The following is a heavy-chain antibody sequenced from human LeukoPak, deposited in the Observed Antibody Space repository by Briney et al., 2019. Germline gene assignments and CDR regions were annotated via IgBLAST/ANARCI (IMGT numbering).Heavy chain of an antibody. V-gene: IGHV3-30*04. D-gene: IGHD3-16*01. CDR1: GFTFTGYA. CDR2: ISYDASSE. CDR3: ATDYGKDPLYFDY. J-gene: IGHJ4*02. Sequence: GGSPRLSCAASGFTFTGYAMHWVRQAPGKGLEWVAVISYDASSEYYADSVKGRFTISRDNSKNTLYLQMSSLRAEDTAVYYCATDYGKDPLYFDYWGQGTLVTVSS.